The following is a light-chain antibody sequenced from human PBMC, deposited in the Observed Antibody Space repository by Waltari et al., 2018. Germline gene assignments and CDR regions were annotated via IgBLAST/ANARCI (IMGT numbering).Light chain of an antibody. CDR1: QSVSSN. Sequence: PATLSVSPGERATLSCRASQSVSSNLAWYQQKPGQAPRLLIYGASTRATGIPARFSGSGSGTEFTLTISSMQSEDFAVYYCQQYNNWPPVTFGPGTKVDIK. J-gene: IGKJ3*01. CDR3: QQYNNWPPVT. CDR2: GAS. V-gene: IGKV3-15*01.